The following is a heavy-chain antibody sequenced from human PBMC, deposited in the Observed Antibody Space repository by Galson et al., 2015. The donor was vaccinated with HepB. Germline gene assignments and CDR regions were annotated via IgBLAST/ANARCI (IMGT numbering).Heavy chain of an antibody. CDR1: GFSFSSHW. Sequence: SLRLSCAASGFSFSSHWMSWVRQAPGKGLEWVANIKGDRSEMYYVDSVKGRFIISRDNAKNSLLLQMNSLRAEDMAMYYCAKGNWGDSWGQGTLVNVAS. V-gene: IGHV3-7*01. CDR2: IKGDRSEM. CDR3: AKGNWGDS. J-gene: IGHJ5*01.